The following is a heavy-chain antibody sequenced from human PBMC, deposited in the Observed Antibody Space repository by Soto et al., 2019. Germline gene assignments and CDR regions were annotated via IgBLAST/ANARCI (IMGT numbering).Heavy chain of an antibody. V-gene: IGHV4-59*08. CDR1: GGSIRSNY. CDR2: IYYSGST. Sequence: QVQLQESGPGLVRPSETLSLSCTVSGGSIRSNYWSWIRQPPGKGLEWIGQIYYSGSTKYNPSLKSRVTISADMSRSQVSLKLSSVTAAHTAVYYCAMIVTTLYNCFDPWGQGTLVTVSS. J-gene: IGHJ5*02. CDR3: AMIVTTLYNCFDP. D-gene: IGHD3-22*01.